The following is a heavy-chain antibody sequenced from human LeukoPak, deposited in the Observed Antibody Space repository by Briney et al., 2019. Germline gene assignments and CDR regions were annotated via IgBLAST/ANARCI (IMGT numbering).Heavy chain of an antibody. V-gene: IGHV3-23*01. CDR2: IGGSGDKT. CDR1: GFTFNRNA. J-gene: IGHJ4*02. Sequence: GGSLRLSCAASGFTFNRNAISWVRQAPGKGLEWVPTIGGSGDKTFYADSVKGRFTISRDNSKNMVHLQMNSLTGEDTALYYCVRRGDASSGWGDHDFWGQGALVTVSS. CDR3: VRRGDASSGWGDHDF. D-gene: IGHD6-19*01.